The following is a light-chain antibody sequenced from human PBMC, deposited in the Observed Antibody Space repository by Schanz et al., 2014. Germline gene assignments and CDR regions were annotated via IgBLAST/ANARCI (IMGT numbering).Light chain of an antibody. J-gene: IGKJ2*01. V-gene: IGKV3-20*01. CDR2: GAS. CDR3: QQYYITSYT. Sequence: EIVLTQSPGTLSLSPGERATLSCRASQSVSSSYLAWYQQKPGQAPRLLIYGASSRATGIPDRFSGSGSGTDFTLTISRLEPEDFAVYYCQQYYITSYTFGQGTKLEIK. CDR1: QSVSSSY.